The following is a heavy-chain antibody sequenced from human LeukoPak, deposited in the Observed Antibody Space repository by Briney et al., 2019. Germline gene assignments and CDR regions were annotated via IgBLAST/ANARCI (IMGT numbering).Heavy chain of an antibody. D-gene: IGHD3-22*01. V-gene: IGHV1-69-2*01. CDR3: ATAHIGYYDTEWYFDL. CDR1: GYTFTDYY. J-gene: IGHJ2*01. Sequence: ASVKVSCKVSGYTFTDYYMHWVQQAPGKGLEWMGLVEPEDGETIYAEKFQGRVTITADTSTDTAYMELSSLRSEDTAVYYCATAHIGYYDTEWYFDLWGRGTLVTVSS. CDR2: VEPEDGET.